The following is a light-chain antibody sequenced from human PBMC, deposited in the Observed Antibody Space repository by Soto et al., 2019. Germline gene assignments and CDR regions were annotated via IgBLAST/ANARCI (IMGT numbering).Light chain of an antibody. CDR1: QSITRNY. J-gene: IGKJ2*01. Sequence: EIVLTQSPGTLSLSPGERATLSCRASQSITRNYLAWYQHKPGQAPSLLIYGTSGRATGIPDRFSGSGSGTDFTLTISRLEPEDFAVYYCQQYGCAPPRTFGQGTKLEI. CDR3: QQYGCAPPRT. V-gene: IGKV3-20*01. CDR2: GTS.